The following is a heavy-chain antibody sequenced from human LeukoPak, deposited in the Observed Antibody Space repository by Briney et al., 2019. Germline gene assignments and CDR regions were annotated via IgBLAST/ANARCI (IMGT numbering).Heavy chain of an antibody. CDR1: GFTFSSYA. J-gene: IGHJ6*02. D-gene: IGHD5-18*01. CDR3: ARDQRGYRNGLPYYYYYGMDV. CDR2: ISYDGRDK. V-gene: IGHV3-30*04. Sequence: GGSLRLSSEDSGFTFSSYAMHWVRQAPGKGLEWVAVISYDGRDKYYADSVKGRVTISRDNSKNTLYLQRNSLRAEDTAVYYCARDQRGYRNGLPYYYYYGMDVWGQGTTVTVSS.